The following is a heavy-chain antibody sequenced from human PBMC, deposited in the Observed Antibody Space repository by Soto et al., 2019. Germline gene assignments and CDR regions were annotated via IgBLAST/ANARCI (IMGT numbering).Heavy chain of an antibody. D-gene: IGHD2-2*01. V-gene: IGHV4-34*01. CDR1: GGSFSGYY. CDR2: INHSGST. Sequence: SETLSLTCAVYGGSFSGYYWSWIRQPPGKGLEWIGEINHSGSTNYNPSLKSRVTISVDTSKNQFSLKLSSVTAADTAVYYCARGTTSLAFDIWGXGTMVKVSS. CDR3: ARGTTSLAFDI. J-gene: IGHJ3*02.